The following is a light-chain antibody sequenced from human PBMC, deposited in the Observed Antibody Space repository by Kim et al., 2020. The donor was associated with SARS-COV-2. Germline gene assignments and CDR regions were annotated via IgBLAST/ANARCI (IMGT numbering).Light chain of an antibody. CDR1: KLGDKY. CDR2: HDS. J-gene: IGLJ3*02. V-gene: IGLV3-1*01. Sequence: SYELTQPPSVSVSPGQTASITCSGDKLGDKYAYWYQQKPGQSPVLVIYHDSKRPSGIPERFSGSNSGNTATLTISGTQAMDEADYHCQAWDSSTVVFGGG. CDR3: QAWDSSTVV.